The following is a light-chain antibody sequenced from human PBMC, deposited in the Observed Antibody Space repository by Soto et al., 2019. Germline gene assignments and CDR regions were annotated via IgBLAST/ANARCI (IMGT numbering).Light chain of an antibody. CDR2: DVG. J-gene: IGLJ1*01. CDR1: SSDVGGHNY. V-gene: IGLV2-14*03. CDR3: SSYTATNTLI. Sequence: QSALTQPASVSGSPEQSITISCTGTSSDVGGHNYVSWYQQHPGKVPKLLIYDVGNRPSGVSDRFSGSKSGNTASLTIPGLRAEDEVDYYCSSYTATNTLIFGTGTKFTVL.